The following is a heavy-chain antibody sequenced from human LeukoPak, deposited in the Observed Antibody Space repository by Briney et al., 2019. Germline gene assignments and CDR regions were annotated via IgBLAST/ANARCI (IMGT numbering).Heavy chain of an antibody. CDR1: GFTFSRYA. CDR3: AKDLDSTDLYGNAD. D-gene: IGHD2/OR15-2a*01. J-gene: IGHJ1*01. Sequence: PGGSLRLSCVASGFTFSRYAMNWVRQTPGKRLEWISLIGTDEARTHYADSVKGRFIISRDNSKNTLFLQMYSVRTEDTAVYYCAKDLDSTDLYGNADWGQGTLVTVSS. V-gene: IGHV3-23*01. CDR2: IGTDEART.